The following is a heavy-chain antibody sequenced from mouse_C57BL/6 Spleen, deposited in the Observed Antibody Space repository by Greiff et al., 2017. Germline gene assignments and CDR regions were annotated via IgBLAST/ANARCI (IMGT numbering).Heavy chain of an antibody. V-gene: IGHV1-18*01. D-gene: IGHD1-1*01. Sequence: VQLQQSGPELVKPGASVKIPCKASGYTFTDYNMDWVKQSHGKSLEWIGDINPNNGGTIYNQKFKGKATLTVDKSSSTAYMELRSLTSEDTAVYYCARGALIPYYFDYWGQGTTLTVSS. CDR3: ARGALIPYYFDY. J-gene: IGHJ2*01. CDR2: INPNNGGT. CDR1: GYTFTDYN.